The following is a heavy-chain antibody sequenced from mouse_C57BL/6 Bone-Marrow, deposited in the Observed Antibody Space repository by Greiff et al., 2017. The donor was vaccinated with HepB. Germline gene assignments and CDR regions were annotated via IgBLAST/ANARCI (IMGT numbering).Heavy chain of an antibody. CDR3: AKETGGGFAY. CDR2: IYPRSGNT. Sequence: QVQLQQSGAELARPGASVKLSCKASGYTFTSYGISWVKQRTGQGLEWIGEIYPRSGNTYYNEKFKGKATLTADKSSSTAYMELRSLTSEDSAVYLCAKETGGGFAYWGQGTLVTVSA. V-gene: IGHV1-81*01. J-gene: IGHJ3*01. CDR1: GYTFTSYG.